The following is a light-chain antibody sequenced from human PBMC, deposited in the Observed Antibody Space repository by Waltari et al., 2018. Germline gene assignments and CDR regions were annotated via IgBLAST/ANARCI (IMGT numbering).Light chain of an antibody. V-gene: IGKV1-39*01. J-gene: IGKJ3*01. CDR2: GVS. Sequence: DIQMTQSPSSLSASVGDRVTITCRASQTISNHLNWYQHKPGQAPRLLIFGVSSLRGGVPSRFRGSGSGTDFTLTISGLQPEDVAVYYCQHYYSIPRTFGPGTKVDIK. CDR1: QTISNH. CDR3: QHYYSIPRT.